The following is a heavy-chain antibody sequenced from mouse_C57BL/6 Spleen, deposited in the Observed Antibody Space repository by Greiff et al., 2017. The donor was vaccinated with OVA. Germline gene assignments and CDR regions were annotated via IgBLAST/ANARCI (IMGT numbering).Heavy chain of an antibody. CDR3: ARGPDYENYFDY. J-gene: IGHJ2*01. Sequence: SGYSFTDYNMNWVKQSNGKSLEWIGVINPNSGTTSYNQKFNGKATLTVDQSSSTAYMQLNSLTSEDSAVYYCARGPDYENYFDYWGQGTTLTVSS. CDR1: GYSFTDYN. V-gene: IGHV1-39*01. CDR2: INPNSGTT. D-gene: IGHD2-4*01.